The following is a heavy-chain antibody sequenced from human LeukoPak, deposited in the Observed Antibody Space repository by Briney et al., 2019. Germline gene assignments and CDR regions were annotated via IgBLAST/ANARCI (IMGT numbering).Heavy chain of an antibody. Sequence: AASVSVSCKASGYTFNSYGITWVRQAPGQGLEWMGWISVYNGNINYAQKLQGRVTMTTDTSTSTAYMELRSLRSDDTAVYYCARDLYENGAYLDFWGQGTLVTVSS. V-gene: IGHV1-18*01. J-gene: IGHJ4*03. CDR2: ISVYNGNI. CDR1: GYTFNSYG. D-gene: IGHD4/OR15-4a*01. CDR3: ARDLYENGAYLDF.